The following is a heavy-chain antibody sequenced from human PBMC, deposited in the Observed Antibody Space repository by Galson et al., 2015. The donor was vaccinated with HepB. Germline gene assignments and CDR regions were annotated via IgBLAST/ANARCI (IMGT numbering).Heavy chain of an antibody. CDR1: GFTFSSYG. CDR2: IWYGGSNK. D-gene: IGHD4-17*01. CDR3: ASESFADYGDPGMDAFDI. J-gene: IGHJ3*02. V-gene: IGHV3-33*01. Sequence: SLRLSCAASGFTFSSYGMHWVRQAPGKGLEWVAVIWYGGSNKYYADSVKGRFTISRDNSKNTLYLQMNSLRAEDTAVYYCASESFADYGDPGMDAFDIWGQGTMVTVSS.